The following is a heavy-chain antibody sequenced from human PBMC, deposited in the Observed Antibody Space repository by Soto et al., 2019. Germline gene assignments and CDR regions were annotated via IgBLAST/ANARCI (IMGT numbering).Heavy chain of an antibody. Sequence: SVKVSCKASGGTFSSYAISWVRQAPGQGLEWMGGIIPIFGTANYAQKFQGRVTITADESTSTAYMELSSLRAEDTAVYYCAKLMGTVADKLPNYFDYWGQGTLVTVSS. CDR2: IIPIFGTA. V-gene: IGHV1-69*13. D-gene: IGHD6-19*01. J-gene: IGHJ4*02. CDR1: GGTFSSYA. CDR3: AKLMGTVADKLPNYFDY.